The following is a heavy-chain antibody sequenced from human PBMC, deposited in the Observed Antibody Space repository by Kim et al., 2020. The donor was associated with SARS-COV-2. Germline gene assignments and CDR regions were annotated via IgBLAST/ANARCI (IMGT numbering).Heavy chain of an antibody. J-gene: IGHJ4*02. CDR3: AKRSGSYYFFDY. D-gene: IGHD1-26*01. CDR2: ISYDGSNE. V-gene: IGHV3-30*18. Sequence: GGSLRLSCAASGFTVSSYGMHWVRQAPGKELEWVAVISYDGSNEYYADSVKGRFTISRDNSKNTLYLQMDSLRPEDTAVYYCAKRSGSYYFFDYWGQGTLVTVSS. CDR1: GFTVSSYG.